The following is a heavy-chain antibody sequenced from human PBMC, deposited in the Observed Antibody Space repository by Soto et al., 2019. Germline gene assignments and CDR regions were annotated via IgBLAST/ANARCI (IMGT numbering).Heavy chain of an antibody. V-gene: IGHV1-69*13. D-gene: IGHD5-18*01. J-gene: IGHJ6*02. Sequence: ASVKVSCKASGGTFSSNGISWVRQAPGQGLEWMGGITPIFVTAKYAQKFQGRVTITADESTSTAYMELSSLRSEDTAVYYCARDTANYYYYGMDVWGQGTTVTVSS. CDR1: GGTFSSNG. CDR2: ITPIFVTA. CDR3: ARDTANYYYYGMDV.